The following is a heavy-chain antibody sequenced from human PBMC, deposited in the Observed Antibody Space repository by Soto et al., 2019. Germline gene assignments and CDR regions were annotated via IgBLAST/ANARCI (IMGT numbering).Heavy chain of an antibody. CDR1: GFTFSSFS. J-gene: IGHJ4*02. Sequence: PGGSLRLSCSASGFTFSSFSMHWVRQAPGKGLQHVSTLSGSGRSAYHADSVKGRFTISRDNSKNTLYLQMNSLRAEDTAVYYCAKDYALHGYSYGPGGYFDYWGQGTLVTVSS. D-gene: IGHD5-18*01. V-gene: IGHV3-64*04. CDR3: AKDYALHGYSYGPGGYFDY. CDR2: LSGSGRSA.